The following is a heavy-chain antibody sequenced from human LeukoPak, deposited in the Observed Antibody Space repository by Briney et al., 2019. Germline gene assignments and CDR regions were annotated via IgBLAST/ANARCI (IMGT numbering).Heavy chain of an antibody. CDR2: IYYGRSN. CDR3: ASGSKQWLANTFDY. J-gene: IGHJ4*02. V-gene: IGHV4-59*01. Sequence: SETLSLTCTVSGCTISSYYWSWIRQPPGKGLEWIGYIYYGRSNKDNPSLKSGVTISVDTSKNQFSLKLSSVTAADTAVYYCASGSKQWLANTFDYWGQGTLVTVSS. D-gene: IGHD6-19*01. CDR1: GCTISSYY.